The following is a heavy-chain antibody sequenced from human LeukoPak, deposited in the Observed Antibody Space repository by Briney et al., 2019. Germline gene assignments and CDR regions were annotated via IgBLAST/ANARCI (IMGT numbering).Heavy chain of an antibody. CDR3: ARVWGYTYGYFDY. CDR1: DYSISSDYY. CDR2: IYHSGTA. V-gene: IGHV4-38-2*01. D-gene: IGHD5-18*01. Sequence: SETLSLSCGVSDYSISSDYYWGWIRQPPGKGLEWIGSIYHSGTAYYNPSLNSRVTISVDTSKNQFSLKLNSVTAADTAVYYCARVWGYTYGYFDYWGQGTLVTVSS. J-gene: IGHJ4*02.